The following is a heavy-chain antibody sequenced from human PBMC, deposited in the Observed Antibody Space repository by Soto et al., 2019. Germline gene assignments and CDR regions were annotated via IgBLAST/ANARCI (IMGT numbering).Heavy chain of an antibody. J-gene: IGHJ5*02. CDR2: INHSGST. V-gene: IGHV4-34*01. CDR3: ARGYNWFDP. Sequence: GSLRLSXAASGFTFSSYAMSWVRQPPGKGLEWIGEINHSGSTNYNPSLKSRVTISVDTSKNQFSLKLSSVTAADTAVYYCARGYNWFDPWGQGTLVTVSS. CDR1: GFTFSSYA.